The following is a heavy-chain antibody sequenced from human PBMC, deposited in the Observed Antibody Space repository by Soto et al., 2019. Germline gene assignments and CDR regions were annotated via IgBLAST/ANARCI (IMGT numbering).Heavy chain of an antibody. CDR2: IWYDGSNK. CDR1: GFTFSSYG. J-gene: IGHJ4*02. D-gene: IGHD3-22*01. V-gene: IGHV3-33*01. CDR3: ARDLLGYYDSSGSPLGY. Sequence: GGSLRLSCAASGFTFSSYGMHWVRQAPGKGLEWVAVIWYDGSNKYYADSVKGRFTISRDNSKNTLYLQMNSLRAEDTAVYYCARDLLGYYDSSGSPLGYWGQGTLVTVSS.